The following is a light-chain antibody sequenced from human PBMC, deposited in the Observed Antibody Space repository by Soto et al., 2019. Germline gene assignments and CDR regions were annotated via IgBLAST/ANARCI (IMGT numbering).Light chain of an antibody. J-gene: IGLJ3*02. CDR1: SSNIGAGYD. V-gene: IGLV1-40*01. CDR2: ANS. CDR3: QSYDSSLSAWV. Sequence: QSVLTQPPSVSGAPGQRVTISCTESSSNIGAGYDVHWYQQLPGTAPKLLIYANSNWPSGVPDRFSGSKSGTSASLAITGLQAEDEADYYCQSYDSSLSAWVFGGGTKLTVL.